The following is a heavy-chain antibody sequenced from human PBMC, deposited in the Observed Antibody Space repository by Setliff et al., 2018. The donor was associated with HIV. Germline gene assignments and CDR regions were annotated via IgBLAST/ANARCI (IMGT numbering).Heavy chain of an antibody. CDR1: GFTFSRYW. J-gene: IGHJ4*02. D-gene: IGHD3-22*01. CDR3: AKEGYYDSSGYYLGPYYFDY. Sequence: PGGSLRLSCADSGFTFSRYWMSWVRQAPGKGLEWVASINQDGGQKYYVDSVKGRFTISRDNAKNSLYLEMNSLRAEDTAVYYCAKEGYYDSSGYYLGPYYFDYWGQGTLVTVSS. V-gene: IGHV3-7*03. CDR2: INQDGGQK.